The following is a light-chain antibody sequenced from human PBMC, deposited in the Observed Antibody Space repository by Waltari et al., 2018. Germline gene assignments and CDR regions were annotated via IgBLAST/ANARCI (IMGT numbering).Light chain of an antibody. Sequence: QTVLTQPPSVSGTPGQRVTISCSGSSFNIGGNYVYWFQQLPGPAPKLLIYRNDERPSGVPERISGAKSGTSASLAISGLRSEDEAHYYCAAWDDSLSASLFGGGTKLTVL. CDR2: RND. CDR1: SFNIGGNY. CDR3: AAWDDSLSASL. J-gene: IGLJ3*02. V-gene: IGLV1-47*01.